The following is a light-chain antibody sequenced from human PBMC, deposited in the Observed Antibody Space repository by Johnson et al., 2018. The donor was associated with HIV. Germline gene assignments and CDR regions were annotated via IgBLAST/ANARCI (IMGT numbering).Light chain of an antibody. CDR3: GTWDSSLSAHYV. J-gene: IGLJ1*01. CDR2: ENN. CDR1: SSNIGNNY. V-gene: IGLV1-51*02. Sequence: QSVLTQAPSVSAAPGQKVTISCSGSSSNIGNNYVSWYQQLPGTAPKLLIYENNKRPPGIPDRFSASKSGTSATLGITGLQTGDEADYYCGTWDSSLSAHYVVGTGTKITVL.